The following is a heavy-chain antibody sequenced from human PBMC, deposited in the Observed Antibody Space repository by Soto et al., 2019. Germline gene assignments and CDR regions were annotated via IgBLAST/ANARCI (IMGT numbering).Heavy chain of an antibody. J-gene: IGHJ4*02. CDR1: GSTFTNYA. CDR2: ISGVGVTT. V-gene: IGHV3-23*01. D-gene: IGHD3-10*01. CDR3: AKGRGGSGSLTPRVDF. Sequence: EVQLLESGGGLVQPGGSLRPSCAASGSTFTNYAMTWVRQAQGKGLDWVSAISGVGVTTSYADSVKGRFTVSRAGSKNTLYLQMSSLRAEETALYYCAKGRGGSGSLTPRVDFWGQGTLVTVSS.